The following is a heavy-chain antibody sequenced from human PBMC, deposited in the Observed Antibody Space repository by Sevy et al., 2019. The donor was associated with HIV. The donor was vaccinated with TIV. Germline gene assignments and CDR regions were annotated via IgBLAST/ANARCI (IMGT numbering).Heavy chain of an antibody. CDR3: ATASLWGDSGVSHPSFDS. CDR1: GFAFNDFA. D-gene: IGHD2-15*01. V-gene: IGHV3-30*04. Sequence: GGSLRLSCAASGFAFNDFAMNWLRQPPGKGLEWVAIISYDGRKKFYADSVKGRLTISRDNSKNVVYLQMNSLRPEDTAVYFCATASLWGDSGVSHPSFDSWGQGTLVTVSS. J-gene: IGHJ4*02. CDR2: ISYDGRKK.